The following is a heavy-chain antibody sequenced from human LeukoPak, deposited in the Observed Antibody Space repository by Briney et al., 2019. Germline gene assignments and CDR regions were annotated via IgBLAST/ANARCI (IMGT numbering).Heavy chain of an antibody. CDR2: TSSGDEST. D-gene: IGHD6-13*01. CDR1: GFTLSTYA. Sequence: GGSLRLSCAASGFTLSTYAMNWVRQAPGKGLEWVSGTSSGDESTYYADSVKGRFTISRDNSKDTLYLQMNGLRAEDTAVYFCAKQSAGSAAWYSLHYDFWGQGTLVTVSS. CDR3: AKQSAGSAAWYSLHYDF. J-gene: IGHJ4*02. V-gene: IGHV3-23*01.